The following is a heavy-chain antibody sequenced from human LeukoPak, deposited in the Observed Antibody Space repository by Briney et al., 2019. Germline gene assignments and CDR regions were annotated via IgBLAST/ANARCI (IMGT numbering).Heavy chain of an antibody. V-gene: IGHV3-23*01. Sequence: PGRSLRLSCAASGFTFSDYDMHWVRQAPGKGLEWVSAISNDGGGTTYADFVKGRFTISRDNSKNTLFLQMNSLRAEDTALYYCAKGSSGYFADLWGQGTLVTVSS. J-gene: IGHJ5*02. CDR2: ISNDGGGT. D-gene: IGHD3-22*01. CDR3: AKGSSGYFADL. CDR1: GFTFSDYD.